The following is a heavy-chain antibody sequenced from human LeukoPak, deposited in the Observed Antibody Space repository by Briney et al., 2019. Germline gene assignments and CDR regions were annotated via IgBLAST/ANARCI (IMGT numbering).Heavy chain of an antibody. CDR3: AREARTYYYDSSGSGFDP. D-gene: IGHD3-22*01. CDR1: GGSISSSNW. V-gene: IGHV4-4*02. J-gene: IGHJ5*02. CDR2: IYHSGST. Sequence: SETLSLTCAVSGGSISSSNWWSWVRQPPGKGLEWIGEIYHSGSTNYNPSLKSRVTISVDTSKNQFSLKLSSVTAADTAVYYCAREARTYYYDSSGSGFDPWGQGTLVTVSS.